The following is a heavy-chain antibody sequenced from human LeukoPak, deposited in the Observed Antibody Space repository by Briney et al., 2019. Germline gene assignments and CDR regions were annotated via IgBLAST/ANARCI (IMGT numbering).Heavy chain of an antibody. Sequence: GGSLRLSCAASGFTFSNAWMNWVRQAPGKGLEGVGRIKSKTDGGTTDYAAPVKGRFTISRDDSKNTLYLQMNSLKTEDTAMYYCTTPVLKGSLSHYYYYGMDVWGQGTTVTVSS. CDR2: IKSKTDGGTT. CDR1: GFTFSNAW. CDR3: TTPVLKGSLSHYYYYGMDV. D-gene: IGHD3-3*01. J-gene: IGHJ6*02. V-gene: IGHV3-15*07.